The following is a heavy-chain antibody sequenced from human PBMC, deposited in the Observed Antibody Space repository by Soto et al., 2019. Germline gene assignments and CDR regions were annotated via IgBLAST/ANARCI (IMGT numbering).Heavy chain of an antibody. V-gene: IGHV1-46*01. CDR1: GYTFTSYY. CDR2: INPSGGST. D-gene: IGHD6-6*01. CDR3: ARGKSIAARPGFDP. J-gene: IGHJ5*02. Sequence: SVKVSFKASGYTFTSYYMHLLLHAPVQGLELMGIINPSGGSTSYAQKFQGRVTMTRDTSTSTVYMELSSLRSEDTAVYYCARGKSIAARPGFDPWGQGTLVTVSS.